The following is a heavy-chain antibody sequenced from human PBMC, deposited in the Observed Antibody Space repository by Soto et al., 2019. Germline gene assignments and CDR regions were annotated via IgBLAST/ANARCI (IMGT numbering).Heavy chain of an antibody. CDR2: IIPIFGTA. D-gene: IGHD6-6*01. CDR3: ASAGENSNSYYYYGMDV. Sequence: QVHLVQSGAEVKKPGSSVKVSCKASGGTFSSYAISWVRQAPGQGLEWMGGIIPIFGTANYAQKFQGRVTITADESTSTAYMELSSLRSEDTAVYYCASAGENSNSYYYYGMDVWGQGTTVTVSS. CDR1: GGTFSSYA. V-gene: IGHV1-69*01. J-gene: IGHJ6*02.